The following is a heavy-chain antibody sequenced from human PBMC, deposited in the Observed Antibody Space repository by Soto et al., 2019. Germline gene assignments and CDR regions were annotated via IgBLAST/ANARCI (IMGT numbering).Heavy chain of an antibody. CDR2: VYYSGST. J-gene: IGHJ4*02. D-gene: IGHD1-26*01. CDR3: ARDPTQEWGTYFDY. V-gene: IGHV4-59*01. Sequence: QVQLQESGPGLVKPSETLSLTCSVSGGSISSYYWSWIRQSPGKGLEWIGHVYYSGSTNYNPSLNSRVTISVDTSKNQFSLKLSSVTAADTAVYYCARDPTQEWGTYFDYWGQGTLVTVSS. CDR1: GGSISSYY.